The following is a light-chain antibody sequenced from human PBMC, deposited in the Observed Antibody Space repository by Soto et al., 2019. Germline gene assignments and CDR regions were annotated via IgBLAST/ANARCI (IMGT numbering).Light chain of an antibody. Sequence: DIQMTECPSTLSVSVGDRVTITCRASQTISSWLAWYQQKPGKAPKLLVYDASTLQSGVATRLSGSGSGKEFTLIISGLQTEDSATYYCQQYTNTNNPWMFGQGTKVDIK. CDR1: QTISSW. CDR2: DAS. J-gene: IGKJ1*01. CDR3: QQYTNTNNPWM. V-gene: IGKV1-5*01.